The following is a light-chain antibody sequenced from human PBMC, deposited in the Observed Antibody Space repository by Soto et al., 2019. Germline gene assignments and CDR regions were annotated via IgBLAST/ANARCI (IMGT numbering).Light chain of an antibody. Sequence: QSALTQPASVSGSPGQSITISCTGTSSDVGGYNYVSWYQQHPGKAPKLIIYEVTHRPSGVSSRFYGSRSGNTASLTISGLRAEEEADYYCKSRTTRNTLVFGGGTKLTVL. CDR2: EVT. CDR1: SSDVGGYNY. J-gene: IGLJ3*02. V-gene: IGLV2-14*01. CDR3: KSRTTRNTLV.